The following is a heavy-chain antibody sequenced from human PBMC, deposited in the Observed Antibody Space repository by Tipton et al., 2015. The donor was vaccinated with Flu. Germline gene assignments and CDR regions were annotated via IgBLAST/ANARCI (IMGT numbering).Heavy chain of an antibody. CDR2: ISRGGAT. J-gene: IGHJ5*02. CDR1: GYSIRSDFF. D-gene: IGHD4-11*01. CDR3: ARRDYSNYVSQPKSWFDL. Sequence: TLSLTCIVSGYSIRSDFFWGWIRQPPGKGLEWIGQISRGGATYYNSSLHSRVTISVDSSRNRFSLKVKSVTATDTATYYCARRDYSNYVSQPKSWFDLWGQGILVTVSS. V-gene: IGHV4-38-2*02.